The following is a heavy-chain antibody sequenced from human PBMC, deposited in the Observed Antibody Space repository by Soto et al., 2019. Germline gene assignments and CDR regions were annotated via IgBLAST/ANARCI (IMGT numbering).Heavy chain of an antibody. J-gene: IGHJ5*02. CDR2: MNPNSGNT. D-gene: IGHD6-13*01. CDR1: GYTFTSYD. V-gene: IGHV1-8*01. Sequence: QVQLVQSGAEVKKPGASVKVSCKASGYTFTSYDINWVRQATGQGLEWMGWMNPNSGNTGYAQKFQGRVTITRNTPRSTASTQLSSLRSEDTAVYYYPRHRSAAGTGWFDPWGQGTLVTVST. CDR3: PRHRSAAGTGWFDP.